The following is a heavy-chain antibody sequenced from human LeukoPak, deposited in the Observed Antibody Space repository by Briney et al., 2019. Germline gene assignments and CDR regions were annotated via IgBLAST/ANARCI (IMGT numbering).Heavy chain of an antibody. Sequence: SQTLSLTCTVSGGSISSGGYYWSWIRQHPGKGLEWIGYIYYSGSTYYNPSLKSRVTISVDTSKNQFSLKLSSVTAADTAVYYCARDRGAWNSSGYFYYYGMDVWGQGTTVTVSS. CDR2: IYYSGST. V-gene: IGHV4-31*03. CDR3: ARDRGAWNSSGYFYYYGMDV. J-gene: IGHJ6*02. CDR1: GGSISSGGYY. D-gene: IGHD1-7*01.